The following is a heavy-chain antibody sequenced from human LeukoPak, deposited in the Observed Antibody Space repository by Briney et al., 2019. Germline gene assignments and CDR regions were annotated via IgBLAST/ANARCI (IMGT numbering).Heavy chain of an antibody. Sequence: SETLSLTCAVYGGSFSGYYWSWIRQPPGKGLEWIGEINHSGSTDYNPSLKSRVTMSVDTSKNQFYLKLSSVTAADTAVYYCARDPPTIPPGGFDPWGQGALVTVSS. CDR3: ARDPPTIPPGGFDP. CDR1: GGSFSGYY. V-gene: IGHV4-34*10. CDR2: INHSGST. D-gene: IGHD5-12*01. J-gene: IGHJ5*02.